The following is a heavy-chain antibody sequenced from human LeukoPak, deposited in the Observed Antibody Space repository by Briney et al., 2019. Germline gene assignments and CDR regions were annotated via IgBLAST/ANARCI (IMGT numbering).Heavy chain of an antibody. CDR3: ARDRGGPYYYDSSGYYPDY. CDR1: GFTFSSYS. D-gene: IGHD3-22*01. Sequence: GRSLRLSCAASGFTFSSYSMNWVRQAPGKGLEWVSYISSSSSTIYYADSVKGRFTISRDDAKNSLYLQMNSLRAEDTAVYYCARDRGGPYYYDSSGYYPDYWGQGTLVTVSS. J-gene: IGHJ4*02. CDR2: ISSSSSTI. V-gene: IGHV3-48*01.